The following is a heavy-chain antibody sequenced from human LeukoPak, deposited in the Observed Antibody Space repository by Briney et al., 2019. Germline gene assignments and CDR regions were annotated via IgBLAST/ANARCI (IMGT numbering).Heavy chain of an antibody. V-gene: IGHV3-23*01. CDR3: TRILQRGYYYYMDV. D-gene: IGHD2/OR15-2a*01. CDR2: VSDSGNTT. J-gene: IGHJ6*03. Sequence: GGSLRLSCAASGFTFSSYAMSWVRQAPGKGLEWVSAVSDSGNTTYYVGSVKGRFTISRDNSRNTLFLQMNSLRVEDTAVYYCTRILQRGYYYYMDVWGKGTTVTVSS. CDR1: GFTFSSYA.